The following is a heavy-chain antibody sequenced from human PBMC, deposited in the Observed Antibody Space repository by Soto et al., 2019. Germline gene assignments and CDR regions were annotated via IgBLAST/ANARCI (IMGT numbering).Heavy chain of an antibody. Sequence: SVKVSCKASGGTFSSYAISWVRQAPGQGLEWKGGIIPIFGTANYAQKFQGRVTITADESTSTAYMELSSLRSEDTAVYYCARDISMIVVVAPNYYGMDVWGQGTTVTVSS. CDR1: GGTFSSYA. CDR2: IIPIFGTA. V-gene: IGHV1-69*13. J-gene: IGHJ6*02. CDR3: ARDISMIVVVAPNYYGMDV. D-gene: IGHD3-22*01.